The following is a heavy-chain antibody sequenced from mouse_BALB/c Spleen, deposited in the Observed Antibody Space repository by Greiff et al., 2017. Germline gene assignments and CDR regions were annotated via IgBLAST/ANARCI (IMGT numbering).Heavy chain of an antibody. CDR3: ARTLYDYDGAWFAY. V-gene: IGHV5-4*02. J-gene: IGHJ3*01. Sequence: EVQEVESGGGLVKPGGSLKLSCAASGFTFSDYYMYWVRQTPEKRLEWVATISDGGSYTYYPDSVKGRFTISRDNAKNNLYLQMSSLKSEDTAMYYCARTLYDYDGAWFAYWGQGTLVTVSA. D-gene: IGHD2-4*01. CDR2: ISDGGSYT. CDR1: GFTFSDYY.